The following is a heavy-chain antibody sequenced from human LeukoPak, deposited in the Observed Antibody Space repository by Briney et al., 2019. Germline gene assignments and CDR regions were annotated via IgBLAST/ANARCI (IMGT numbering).Heavy chain of an antibody. V-gene: IGHV3-74*01. CDR2: ITSDGSST. D-gene: IGHD3-3*01. Sequence: TGGCLRLSCAASGFTFSNYWMHWVRQAPGEGLVWVSRITSDGSSTSYADSVKGRFTISRDNAKNTPYLQMNSLGAEDTAVYYCARNYEVGCPFDSWGQGTLVTVSS. CDR3: ARNYEVGCPFDS. J-gene: IGHJ4*02. CDR1: GFTFSNYW.